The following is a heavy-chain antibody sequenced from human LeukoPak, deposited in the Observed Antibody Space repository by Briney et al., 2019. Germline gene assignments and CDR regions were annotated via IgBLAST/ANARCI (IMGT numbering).Heavy chain of an antibody. J-gene: IGHJ6*02. V-gene: IGHV4-39*07. CDR1: GGSISSSSYY. CDR3: ARDPSADSGSYYGEYYYGMDV. Sequence: SETLSLTCTVSGGSISSSSYYWGWIRQPPGKGLEWIGSIYYSGSTYYNPSLKSRVTISVDTSKNQFSLKLSSVTAADTAVHYCARDPSADSGSYYGEYYYGMDVWGQGTTVTVSS. CDR2: IYYSGST. D-gene: IGHD1-26*01.